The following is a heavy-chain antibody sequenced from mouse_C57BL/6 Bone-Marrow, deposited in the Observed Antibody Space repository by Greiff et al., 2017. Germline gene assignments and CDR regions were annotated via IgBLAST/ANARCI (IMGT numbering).Heavy chain of an antibody. D-gene: IGHD2-4*01. CDR3: ARLYDYDAFPWYFDV. V-gene: IGHV3-5*01. Sequence: EVNLVESGPGLVKPSQTVFLTCTVTGISITTGNYRWSWIRQFPGNKLEWIGYIYYSGTITYNPSLTSRTTITRDTPKNQFFLEMNSLTAEDTATYYCARLYDYDAFPWYFDVWGTGTTVTVSS. CDR2: IYYSGTI. J-gene: IGHJ1*03. CDR1: GISITTGNYR.